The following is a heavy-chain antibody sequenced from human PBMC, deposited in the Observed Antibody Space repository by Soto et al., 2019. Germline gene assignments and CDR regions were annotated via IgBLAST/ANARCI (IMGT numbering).Heavy chain of an antibody. CDR2: INPSGGST. D-gene: IGHD3-9*01. CDR1: GYTFTSYY. V-gene: IGHV1-46*03. J-gene: IGHJ4*02. CDR3: ARDKGYDILTGYSYYFDY. Sequence: QVQLVQSGAEVKKPGASVKVSCKASGYTFTSYYMHWVRQAPGQGLEWMGIINPSGGSTSYAQKFQGRVTMTRDTSTSTVYMELSSLGSEDTAVYYCARDKGYDILTGYSYYFDYWGQGTLVTVSS.